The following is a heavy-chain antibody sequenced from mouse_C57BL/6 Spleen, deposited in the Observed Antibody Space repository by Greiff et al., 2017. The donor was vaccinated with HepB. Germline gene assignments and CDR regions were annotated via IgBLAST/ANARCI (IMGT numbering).Heavy chain of an antibody. V-gene: IGHV1-64*01. CDR2: IHPNSGST. CDR1: GYTFTSYW. CDR3: AEGYSNYVGAYAMDY. Sequence: QVQLQQPGAELVKPGASVKLSCKASGYTFTSYWMHWVKQRPGQGLEWIGMIHPNSGSTNYNEKFKSKATLTVDKSSSTAYMQLSSLTSEDSAVYYCAEGYSNYVGAYAMDYWGQGTSVTVSS. D-gene: IGHD2-5*01. J-gene: IGHJ4*01.